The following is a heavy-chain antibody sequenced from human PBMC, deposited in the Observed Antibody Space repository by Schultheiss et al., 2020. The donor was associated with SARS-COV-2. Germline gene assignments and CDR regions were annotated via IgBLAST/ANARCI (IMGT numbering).Heavy chain of an antibody. D-gene: IGHD3-3*01. Sequence: SETLSLTCAVYGGSFSGYYWSWIRQPPGKGLEWIGYIYYSGSTNYNPSLKSRVTISVDTSKNQFSLKLSSVTAADTAVYYCARVWSGWYFDYWGQGTLVTVSS. CDR3: ARVWSGWYFDY. J-gene: IGHJ4*02. CDR2: IYYSGST. CDR1: GGSFSGYY. V-gene: IGHV4-59*08.